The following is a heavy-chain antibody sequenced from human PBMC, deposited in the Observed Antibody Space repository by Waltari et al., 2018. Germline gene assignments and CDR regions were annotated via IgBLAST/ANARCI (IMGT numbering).Heavy chain of an antibody. V-gene: IGHV3-48*01. CDR1: GFTFKHYA. D-gene: IGHD4-17*01. J-gene: IGHJ4*02. CDR2: IATGSNRL. CDR3: AREPTVTGENYFDS. Sequence: EVQLVESGGGLAQPGGSLRLSCDASGFTFKHYARSWVRQAPGKGLEWVAYIATGSNRLYHANSVKGRFTISRDNAKDSLFLQMNSLRAEDTALYFGAREPTVTGENYFDSWGQGALVSVSS.